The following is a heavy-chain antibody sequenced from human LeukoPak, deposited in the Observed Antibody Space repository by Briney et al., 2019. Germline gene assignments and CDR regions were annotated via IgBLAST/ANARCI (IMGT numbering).Heavy chain of an antibody. CDR2: INPNSGGT. J-gene: IGHJ4*02. Sequence: ASVKVSCKASGYTFTGYYMHWVRQAPGQGLEWMGRINPNSGGTNYAQKFQGRVTMTRDTSISTAYMELSRLRSDDTAVYYCARATVYDYVWGSYRPDNDYWGQGTLVTVSS. CDR1: GYTFTGYY. V-gene: IGHV1-2*06. D-gene: IGHD3-16*02. CDR3: ARATVYDYVWGSYRPDNDY.